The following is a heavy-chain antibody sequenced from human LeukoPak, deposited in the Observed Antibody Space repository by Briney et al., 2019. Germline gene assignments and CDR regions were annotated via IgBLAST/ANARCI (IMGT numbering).Heavy chain of an antibody. Sequence: GESLKISCAASGFTFSDYAMHWVRQAPGKGLEYVSAISTDGGGTYYVNSVKGRFTISRDNSKNTLYLQMGSLRAEDMAVYYCARYGSESYYHYWGQGALVTVSS. V-gene: IGHV3-64*01. CDR2: ISTDGGGT. CDR3: ARYGSESYYHY. CDR1: GFTFSDYA. D-gene: IGHD3-10*01. J-gene: IGHJ4*02.